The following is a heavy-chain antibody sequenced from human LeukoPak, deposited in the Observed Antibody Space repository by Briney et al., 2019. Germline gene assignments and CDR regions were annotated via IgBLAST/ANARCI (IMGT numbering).Heavy chain of an antibody. D-gene: IGHD3-22*01. CDR3: TRRYNYDSSGYSYVRDAFDI. V-gene: IGHV3-49*04. CDR1: GFTFGEYV. CDR2: IRSKAYGGTT. J-gene: IGHJ3*02. Sequence: PGGSLRLSCTASGFTFGEYVMSWVRQAPGKWLEWVGFIRSKAYGGTTKNAASVKGRFTISRDDSRSIAYLQMNSLKTEDTAVYYCTRRYNYDSSGYSYVRDAFDIWGQGTMVTVSS.